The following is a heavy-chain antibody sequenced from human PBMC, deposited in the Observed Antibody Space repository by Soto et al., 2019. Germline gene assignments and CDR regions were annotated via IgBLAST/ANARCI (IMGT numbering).Heavy chain of an antibody. CDR3: ARPGDAYGLDV. J-gene: IGHJ6*02. V-gene: IGHV4-39*01. CDR1: GASVTRSSYY. D-gene: IGHD2-21*02. CDR2: IHSHSGST. Sequence: PXGTLSLTCSVSGASVTRSSYYGAWIRQPPGKGLEWVASIHSHSGSTYYDPSLRGRVLISVDSSKNHFSLNLSSVTAADTAVYYCARPGDAYGLDVWGQGTTVTVSS.